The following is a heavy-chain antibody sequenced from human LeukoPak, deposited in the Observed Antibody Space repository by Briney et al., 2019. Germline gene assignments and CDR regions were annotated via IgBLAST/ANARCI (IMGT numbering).Heavy chain of an antibody. CDR2: IYTSGST. V-gene: IGHV4-4*07. CDR3: ARELQKWDAFDI. Sequence: SETLSLTCTVSDGSISSYYWSWIRQPAGKCMEWIGHIYTSGSTNYNPSLKSRVTMSVDTSKNQFSLKLSSVTAADTAVYYCARELQKWDAFDIWGQGTMVTVSS. CDR1: DGSISSYY. D-gene: IGHD4-11*01. J-gene: IGHJ3*02.